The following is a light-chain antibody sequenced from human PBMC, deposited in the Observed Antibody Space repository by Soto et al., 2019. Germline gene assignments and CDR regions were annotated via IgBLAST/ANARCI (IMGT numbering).Light chain of an antibody. J-gene: IGKJ4*02. Sequence: EIVLTQSPATLSLSQVERATLSCRASQSVSSYLAWYQQKPGQAPSLLIYDASNRAPGIPARFSGRGSGTDLTLTISSLEPEDFAVYYCQQRSNWPLTFGGGTKVEIK. CDR3: QQRSNWPLT. CDR1: QSVSSY. CDR2: DAS. V-gene: IGKV3-11*01.